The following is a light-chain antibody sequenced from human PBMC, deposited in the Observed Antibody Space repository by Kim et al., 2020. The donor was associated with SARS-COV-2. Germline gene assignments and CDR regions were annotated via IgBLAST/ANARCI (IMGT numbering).Light chain of an antibody. Sequence: EIVLTQSPVTLSLSPGQRATLSCRASQSIGTDLAWYQQRPGQTPRLFIYDASNRAPGIPVRISGSGSGTDFTLTFSSLEPEDSAVYYCQQRNMWPRTFGQGTKVDIK. CDR1: QSIGTD. V-gene: IGKV3-11*01. CDR3: QQRNMWPRT. CDR2: DAS. J-gene: IGKJ1*01.